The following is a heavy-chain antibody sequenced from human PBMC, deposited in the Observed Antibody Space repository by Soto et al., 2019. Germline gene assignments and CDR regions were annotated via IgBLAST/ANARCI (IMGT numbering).Heavy chain of an antibody. D-gene: IGHD4-17*01. J-gene: IGHJ3*02. CDR2: INPNSGGT. CDR1: GYTFTGYY. Sequence: ASVKVSCKASGYTFTGYYMHWVRQAPGQGLEWMGWINPNSGGTNYAQKFQGWVTMTRDTSISTAYMELSRLRSDDTAVYYCARGPTVVTHTGAFDIWGQGTMVTVSS. V-gene: IGHV1-2*04. CDR3: ARGPTVVTHTGAFDI.